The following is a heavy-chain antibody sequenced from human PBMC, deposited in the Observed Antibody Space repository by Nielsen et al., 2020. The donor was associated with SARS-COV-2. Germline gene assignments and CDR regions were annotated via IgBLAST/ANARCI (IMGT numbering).Heavy chain of an antibody. CDR2: IYYSGST. Sequence: GSLRLSCTVSGGSISSYYWSWIRQPPGKGLEWIGYIYYSGSTNYNPSLKSRVTISVDTSKNQFSLKLSSVTAADTAVYYCARRGYQTHYFDYWGQGTRSPSPQ. J-gene: IGHJ4*02. D-gene: IGHD3-3*01. V-gene: IGHV4-59*12. CDR1: GGSISSYY. CDR3: ARRGYQTHYFDY.